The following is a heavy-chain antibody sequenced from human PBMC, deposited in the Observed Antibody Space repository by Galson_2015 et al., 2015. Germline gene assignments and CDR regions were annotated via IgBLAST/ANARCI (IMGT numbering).Heavy chain of an antibody. CDR2: IYFGGTT. J-gene: IGHJ3*01. CDR3: ARTSLGFSGWAPNYGVNV. CDR1: GGSMKNYY. Sequence: SETLSLTCSVSGGSMKNYYWTWIRQSPGKGLEWIAYIYFGGTTDYNPSLKSRVTISLDMSRNQFSLTLTSLTAADTALYYCARTSLGFSGWAPNYGVNVWGQGTMVNVYS. V-gene: IGHV4-59*01. D-gene: IGHD3-3*01.